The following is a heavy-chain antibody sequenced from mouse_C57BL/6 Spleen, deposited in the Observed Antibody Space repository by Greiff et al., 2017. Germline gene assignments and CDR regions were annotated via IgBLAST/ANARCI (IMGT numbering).Heavy chain of an antibody. Sequence: EVKLMESGGGLVKPGGSLKLSCAASGFTFSDYGMHWVRQAPEKGLEWVAYISSGSSTIYYADTVKGRFTISRDNAKNTLFLQMTSLRSEDTAMYYCARYYGSSYWYFDVWGTGTTVTVSS. V-gene: IGHV5-17*01. D-gene: IGHD1-1*01. CDR3: ARYYGSSYWYFDV. CDR1: GFTFSDYG. J-gene: IGHJ1*03. CDR2: ISSGSSTI.